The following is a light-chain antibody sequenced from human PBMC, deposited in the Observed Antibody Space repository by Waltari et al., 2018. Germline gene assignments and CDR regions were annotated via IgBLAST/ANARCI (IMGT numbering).Light chain of an antibody. Sequence: EIVMTPSPATLSASPGERATLSCRASQSVSSNLAWYQQRPCQAPRLLIYGASSRATGIPARFSGSGSGTEFTLTITSLQSEDFAVYYCQQYNTWPPKTFGGGTKVEIK. CDR1: QSVSSN. CDR3: QQYNTWPPKT. J-gene: IGKJ4*01. CDR2: GAS. V-gene: IGKV3-15*01.